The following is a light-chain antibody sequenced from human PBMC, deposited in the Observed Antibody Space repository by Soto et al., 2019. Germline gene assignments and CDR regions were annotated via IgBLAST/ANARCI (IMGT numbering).Light chain of an antibody. CDR3: SSYTSSSTWV. V-gene: IGLV2-14*02. CDR1: NSDVGIYNL. CDR2: EVS. J-gene: IGLJ3*02. Sequence: QSALTRPASVSGSPGQSITVSCTGTNSDVGIYNLVSWYQHHPGKAPKLMIYEVSNRPSGVSNRFSGSKSGNTASLTISGLQAEDEADYYCSSYTSSSTWVFGGGTKLTVL.